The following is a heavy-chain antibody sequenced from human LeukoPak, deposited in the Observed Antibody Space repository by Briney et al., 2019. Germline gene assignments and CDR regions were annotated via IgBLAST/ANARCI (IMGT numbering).Heavy chain of an antibody. CDR3: AKLGGNSGSYSD. V-gene: IGHV3-30*02. Sequence: PGGSLRLSCAASGFTFSSYGMHWVRQAPGKGLEWVAFIRYDGNNKYYADSVKGRFTISRDNSKNTLYLQMNSLRAEDTAVYYCAKLGGNSGSYSDWGQGTLVTVSS. CDR1: GFTFSSYG. CDR2: IRYDGNNK. J-gene: IGHJ4*02. D-gene: IGHD1-26*01.